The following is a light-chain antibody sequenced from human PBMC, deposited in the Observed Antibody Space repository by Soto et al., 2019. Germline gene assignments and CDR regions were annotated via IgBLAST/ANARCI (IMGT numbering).Light chain of an antibody. J-gene: IGLJ1*01. CDR3: NSYTSSSTPYV. Sequence: QSALTQPASVSGSPGQSITISCTGTSSDVGGYNYVSWYQQHPVKAPKLMIYDVTNRPSGVSDRFSGSKSGNTASLTISGLQADVESYYYCNSYTSSSTPYVFGTGTKVAVL. CDR2: DVT. CDR1: SSDVGGYNY. V-gene: IGLV2-14*01.